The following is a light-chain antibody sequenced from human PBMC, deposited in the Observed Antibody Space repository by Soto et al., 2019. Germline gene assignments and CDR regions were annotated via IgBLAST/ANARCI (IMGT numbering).Light chain of an antibody. J-gene: IGKJ4*01. CDR3: QQYNNWPLT. CDR1: QSVSSN. Sequence: DIVMTQSPATLSVSPGERATLSCRASQSVSSNLAWYQQKPGQAPRLLIYRASTRATGIPARFSGSGSGTDFTLTIGSLQSEDFAVYHCQQYNNWPLTFGGGTKVEIK. CDR2: RAS. V-gene: IGKV3-15*01.